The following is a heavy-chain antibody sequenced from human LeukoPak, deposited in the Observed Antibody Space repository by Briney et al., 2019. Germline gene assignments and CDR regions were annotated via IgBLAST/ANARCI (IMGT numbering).Heavy chain of an antibody. J-gene: IGHJ4*02. CDR2: IYYSGST. CDR1: GGSTSSYY. D-gene: IGHD6-19*01. Sequence: SETLSLTCTVSGGSTSSYYWSWIRQPPGKGLEWIGYIYYSGSTNYNPSLKSRVTISVDTSKNQFSLKLSSVTAADTAVYYCARGPNSSGFEYWGQGTLVTVSS. V-gene: IGHV4-59*01. CDR3: ARGPNSSGFEY.